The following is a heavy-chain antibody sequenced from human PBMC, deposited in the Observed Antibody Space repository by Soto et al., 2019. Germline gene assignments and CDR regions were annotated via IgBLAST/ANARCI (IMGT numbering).Heavy chain of an antibody. J-gene: IGHJ5*02. D-gene: IGHD2-2*01. CDR2: IYHSGST. V-gene: IGHV4-38-2*01. CDR3: ARCSLVVVPAPGFDP. CDR1: GYSISSGYY. Sequence: ASETLSLTCAVSGYSISSGYYWGWIRQPPGKGLEWIGSIYHSGSTYYNPSLKSRVTISVDTSKNQFSLKLSSVSAADTALYYCARCSLVVVPAPGFDPWGRGTLVTVSS.